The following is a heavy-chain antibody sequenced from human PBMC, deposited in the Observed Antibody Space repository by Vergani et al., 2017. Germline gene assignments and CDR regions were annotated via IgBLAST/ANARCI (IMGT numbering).Heavy chain of an antibody. CDR1: GGSISSGSYY. D-gene: IGHD4-17*01. CDR3: ARCVNYGDYNWFDP. J-gene: IGHJ5*02. Sequence: QVQLQESGPGLVKPSQTLSLTCTVSGGSISSGSYYWSWIRQPAGKGLEWIGRIYTSGSTNYNPSLKSRVTISVDTSKNQFSLKLSSVTAADTAVYYCARCVNYGDYNWFDPWGQGTLVTVSS. V-gene: IGHV4-61*02. CDR2: IYTSGST.